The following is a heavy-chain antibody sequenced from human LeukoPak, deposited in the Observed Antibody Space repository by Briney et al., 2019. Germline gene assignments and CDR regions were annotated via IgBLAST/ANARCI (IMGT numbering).Heavy chain of an antibody. CDR1: GGSISSHY. J-gene: IGHJ5*02. CDR3: ARAYSQYVNWFDP. Sequence: PSETLSLTCTVSGGSISSHYWTWIRQPPGQGLEWIGHMSYSGSTNYNPSLKSRATISVDTSKNQFSLKLSSVTAADTALYYCARAYSQYVNWFDPWGQGTLVTVSS. CDR2: MSYSGST. D-gene: IGHD4-11*01. V-gene: IGHV4-59*11.